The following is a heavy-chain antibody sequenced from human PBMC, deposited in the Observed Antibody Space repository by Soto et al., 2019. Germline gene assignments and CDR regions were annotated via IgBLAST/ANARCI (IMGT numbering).Heavy chain of an antibody. J-gene: IGHJ4*02. CDR2: IISSSSYI. V-gene: IGHV3-21*01. Sequence: GGSLRLSCAASGFTFSSYSMNWVRQAPGKGLEWVSSIISSSSYIYYPDSVKGRFTISRDNAKNSLYLQMNSLRAEDTAVYYCARDSPGYSSGWYGLIDYWGQGTLVTVSS. D-gene: IGHD6-19*01. CDR1: GFTFSSYS. CDR3: ARDSPGYSSGWYGLIDY.